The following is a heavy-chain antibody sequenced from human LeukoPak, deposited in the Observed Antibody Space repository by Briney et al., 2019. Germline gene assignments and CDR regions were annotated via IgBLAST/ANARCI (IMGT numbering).Heavy chain of an antibody. V-gene: IGHV3-30*18. CDR2: ISYDGSNK. CDR1: GFTFNSFA. J-gene: IGHJ4*02. Sequence: HPGGSLRLSCAASGFTFNSFAMHWVRQAPGKGLEWVAVISYDGSNKYYADSVKGRFTISRDNSKNTLYLQMNSLRAEDTAVYYCAKDQGSPPPDYWGQGTLVTVSS. CDR3: AKDQGSPPPDY. D-gene: IGHD1-26*01.